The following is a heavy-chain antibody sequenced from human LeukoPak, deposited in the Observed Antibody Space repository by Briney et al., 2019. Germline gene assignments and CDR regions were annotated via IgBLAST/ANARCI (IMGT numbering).Heavy chain of an antibody. D-gene: IGHD2-21*01. CDR3: ATAYCRGLSCLDVFNI. V-gene: IGHV4-31*03. J-gene: IGHJ3*02. CDR1: GVSISDGRYY. CDR2: KYYSGSS. Sequence: PSETLSLTCTASGVSISDGRYYWTWHRHRPGKGREGIGYKYYSGSSNEDPAHQSRPTISINTPNNQFPQHLSSVTAADTAFYSCATAYCRGLSCLDVFNIWRRGTMVTVS.